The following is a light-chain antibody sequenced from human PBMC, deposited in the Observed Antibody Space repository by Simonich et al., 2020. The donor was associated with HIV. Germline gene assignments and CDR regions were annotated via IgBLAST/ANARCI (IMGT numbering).Light chain of an antibody. CDR3: QQYYSTLMYT. V-gene: IGKV1-NL1*01. J-gene: IGKJ2*01. CDR1: QGVSNP. Sequence: DIQMTQSPSSLSASVGDRVTITCRASQGVSNPLAWYQQKPGKAPKLLLYAASRLESGVPSRFSGSGSGTDYTLTISSLQPEDFATYYCQQYYSTLMYTFGQGTKLGIK. CDR2: AAS.